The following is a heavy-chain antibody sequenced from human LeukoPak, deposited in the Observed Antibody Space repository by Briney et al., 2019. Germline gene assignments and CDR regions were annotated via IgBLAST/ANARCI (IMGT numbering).Heavy chain of an antibody. CDR1: GYTFTGYY. Sequence: ASVKVSCKASGYTFTGYYMHCVRQAPGQGLEWMGWINPSSGGTNYAQKFQGRVTMTRDTSISTACMELSRLRSDDTAVYYCARLTYYDFWRGYNYAFDIWGQGTMVTVSS. J-gene: IGHJ3*02. V-gene: IGHV1-2*02. D-gene: IGHD3-3*01. CDR2: INPSSGGT. CDR3: ARLTYYDFWRGYNYAFDI.